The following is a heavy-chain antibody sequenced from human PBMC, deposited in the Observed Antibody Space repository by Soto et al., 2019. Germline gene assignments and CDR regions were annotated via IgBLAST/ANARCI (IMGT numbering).Heavy chain of an antibody. J-gene: IGHJ4*02. V-gene: IGHV3-30*18. Sequence: PGGSLRLSCAASEFSFSSYGMHWVRQAPGKGLEWVAVISYDGNIEFYRDSVKGRFTISRDNSKNTLYLQMSSLRPEDTGVYYCAKEYNYGYWFFDYWGQGTLVTVSS. CDR2: ISYDGNIE. CDR1: EFSFSSYG. D-gene: IGHD5-18*01. CDR3: AKEYNYGYWFFDY.